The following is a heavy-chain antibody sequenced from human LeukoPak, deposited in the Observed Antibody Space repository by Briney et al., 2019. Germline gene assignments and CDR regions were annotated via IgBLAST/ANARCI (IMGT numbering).Heavy chain of an antibody. CDR3: ATSSGWYPKYFDY. J-gene: IGHJ4*02. V-gene: IGHV3-23*01. Sequence: PGGSLRLSCAASGFTFSSYPMSWVRQAPGKGLEWVSGITGSGGDTYYADSVEGRFTISRDNSKNTLYLQMNSLRAEDTALYYCATSSGWYPKYFDYWGQGTLVTVSS. D-gene: IGHD6-19*01. CDR2: ITGSGGDT. CDR1: GFTFSSYP.